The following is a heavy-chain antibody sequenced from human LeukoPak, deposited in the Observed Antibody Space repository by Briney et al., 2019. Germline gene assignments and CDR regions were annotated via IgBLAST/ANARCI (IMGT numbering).Heavy chain of an antibody. V-gene: IGHV4-4*07. CDR2: IYTSGST. D-gene: IGHD3-16*01. CDR1: GGSISSYY. J-gene: IGHJ6*03. Sequence: PSETLSLTCTVSGGSISSYYWSWIRQPAGKGLEWIGRIYTSGSTNYNPSLKSRVTMSVDTSKNQFSLKLSSVTAADTAVYYCARDETYRLPPDYYYYMDVWGKGTTVTVSS. CDR3: ARDETYRLPPDYYYYMDV.